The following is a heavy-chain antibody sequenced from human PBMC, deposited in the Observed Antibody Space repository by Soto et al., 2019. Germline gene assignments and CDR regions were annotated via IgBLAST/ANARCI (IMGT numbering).Heavy chain of an antibody. CDR2: ISGYNGNT. Sequence: QVQLVQSGAEVKKPGASVKVSCKASGYTFSSYGISWVRQAPGQGLEWMGWISGYNGNTDYAQSLQGRVTMTTDTFTNTGCMGLRSLRSDEKAVYYCERARGQGLVTTEFDCGGQGTLVTVSS. V-gene: IGHV1-18*01. D-gene: IGHD6-19*01. CDR1: GYTFSSYG. J-gene: IGHJ4*02. CDR3: ERARGQGLVTTEFDC.